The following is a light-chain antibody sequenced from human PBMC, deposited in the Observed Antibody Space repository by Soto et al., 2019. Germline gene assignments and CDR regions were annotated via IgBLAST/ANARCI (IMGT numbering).Light chain of an antibody. CDR2: GNS. J-gene: IGLJ2*01. Sequence: QSVLTQPPSVSGAPGQRVTISCTGSSSNIGTGYDVHWYQQLPGTAPKLLIYGNSIRPSGVPDRFSGSKSGTSASLVITGLQAEDEADYYCQSYDSSLSGVVFGGGTKLTVL. CDR3: QSYDSSLSGVV. V-gene: IGLV1-40*01. CDR1: SSNIGTGYD.